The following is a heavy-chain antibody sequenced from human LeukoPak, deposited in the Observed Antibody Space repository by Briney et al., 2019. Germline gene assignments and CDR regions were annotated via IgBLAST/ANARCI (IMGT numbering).Heavy chain of an antibody. CDR2: IYYSGST. D-gene: IGHD3-10*01. CDR3: ARGGSYYPFDY. CDR1: GGSNSSYY. Sequence: SETLSLTCTVSGGSNSSYYWSWIRQPPGKGLEWIGYIYYSGSTNYNPSLKSRVTISVDTSKNQFSLKLSSVTAADTAVYYCARGGSYYPFDYWGQGTLVTVSS. V-gene: IGHV4-59*01. J-gene: IGHJ4*02.